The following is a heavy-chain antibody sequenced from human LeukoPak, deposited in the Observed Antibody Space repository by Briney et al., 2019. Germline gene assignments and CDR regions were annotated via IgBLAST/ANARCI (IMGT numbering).Heavy chain of an antibody. CDR2: IWYDGSNE. J-gene: IGHJ4*02. CDR3: ARVAMSDSSGYCDY. D-gene: IGHD3-22*01. Sequence: GGSLRLSCAASGFTFSSYAMSWVRQAPGKGLEWVAVIWYDGSNENYADSVRGRFTVSRDNSKRTLYLHMNSVRAEDTAVYYCARVAMSDSSGYCDYWGPGTLVTVSS. CDR1: GFTFSSYA. V-gene: IGHV3-33*08.